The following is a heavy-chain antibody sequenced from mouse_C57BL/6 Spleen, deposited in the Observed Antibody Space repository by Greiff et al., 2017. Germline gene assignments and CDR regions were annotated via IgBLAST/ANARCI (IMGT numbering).Heavy chain of an antibody. V-gene: IGHV1-82*01. CDR2: IYPGDGDT. Sequence: QVQLQQSGPELVKPGASVKISCKASGYAFSSSWMNWVKQRPGKGLEWIGRIYPGDGDTNYNGKFKGKATLTADKSSSTAYMQLSSLTSEDSAVYFCARGYYGNYDYAMDYWGQGTSVTVSS. CDR1: GYAFSSSW. CDR3: ARGYYGNYDYAMDY. J-gene: IGHJ4*01. D-gene: IGHD2-1*01.